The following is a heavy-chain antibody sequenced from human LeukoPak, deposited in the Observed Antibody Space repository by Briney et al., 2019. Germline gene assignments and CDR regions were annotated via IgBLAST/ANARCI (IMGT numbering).Heavy chain of an antibody. CDR2: ISSGGNT. V-gene: IGHV3-23*01. Sequence: GGSLRLSCAASGFTFNNFALTWVRQAPGKGLGWVSAISSGGNTYYTDSVKGRFTISRDNSKSTLYLQVNSLGAEDTAVYYCTRILTGHYNFDYWGQGTLVTVSS. D-gene: IGHD3-9*01. CDR1: GFTFNNFA. J-gene: IGHJ4*02. CDR3: TRILTGHYNFDY.